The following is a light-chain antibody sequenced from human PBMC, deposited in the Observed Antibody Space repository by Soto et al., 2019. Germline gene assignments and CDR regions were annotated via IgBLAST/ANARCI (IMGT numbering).Light chain of an antibody. CDR3: HQYGSSRMYT. V-gene: IGKV3-20*01. J-gene: IGKJ2*01. CDR2: GAS. CDR1: KSVSSSY. Sequence: DIVLTQSPGTLSLSPGERATLSCRASKSVSSSYLAWYQQKPGQAPRLLICGASSRATGIPDRFSGSGSGTDFTLTISRLEPDDFAVYYCHQYGSSRMYTFGQGTKLEIK.